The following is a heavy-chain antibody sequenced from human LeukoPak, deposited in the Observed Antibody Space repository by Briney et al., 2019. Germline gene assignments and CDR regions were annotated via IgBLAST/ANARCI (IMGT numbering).Heavy chain of an antibody. D-gene: IGHD3-16*02. CDR1: GFTFSNYW. J-gene: IGHJ4*02. V-gene: IGHV3-74*01. CDR3: ARVGVGLRLGELSLLGY. Sequence: GGSLRLSCAASGFTFSNYWMHWVRQAPGKGLVWVSRINSDGSSTSYADSVKGRFTISRDNAKNTLYLQMNSLRAEDTAVYYCARVGVGLRLGELSLLGYWGQGTLVTVSS. CDR2: INSDGSST.